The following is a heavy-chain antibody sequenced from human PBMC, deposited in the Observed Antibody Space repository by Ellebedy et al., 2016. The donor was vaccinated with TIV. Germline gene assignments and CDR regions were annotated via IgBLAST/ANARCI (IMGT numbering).Heavy chain of an antibody. J-gene: IGHJ4*02. CDR2: ISSGSTYI. CDR3: TRNLGHYLLSD. Sequence: GESLKISXAASGFTLSGYNMNWVRQAPGKGLEWVSSISSGSTYIYYADSVKGRFTISRDNARNSLFLQMNSLRVEDTAVYYCTRNLGHYLLSDWGQGSLVTVSS. V-gene: IGHV3-21*06. D-gene: IGHD2-15*01. CDR1: GFTLSGYN.